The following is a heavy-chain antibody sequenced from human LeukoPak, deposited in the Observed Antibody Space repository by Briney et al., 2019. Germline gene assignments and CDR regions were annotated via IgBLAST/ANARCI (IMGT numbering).Heavy chain of an antibody. J-gene: IGHJ6*03. V-gene: IGHV3-20*04. CDR2: INWNGGST. Sequence: PWGSLRLSCAASGFTFDDYGMSWVRQAPGKGLEWVSGINWNGGSTGYADSVKGRFTISRDNAKNSLYLQMNSLRAEDTALYYCAKELGLYYYYMDVWGKGTTVTVSS. CDR1: GFTFDDYG. CDR3: AKELGLYYYYMDV. D-gene: IGHD7-27*01.